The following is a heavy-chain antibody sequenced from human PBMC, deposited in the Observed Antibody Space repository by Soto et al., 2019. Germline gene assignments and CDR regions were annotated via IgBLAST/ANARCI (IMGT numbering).Heavy chain of an antibody. CDR2: IYSGGST. CDR1: GFTVSSNY. CDR3: TTIGRSSSWTFDY. D-gene: IGHD2-2*01. Sequence: GGSLRLSCAASGFTVSSNYMSWVRQAPGKGLEWVSVIYSGGSTYYADSVKGRFTISRDNSKNTLYLQMTSLRTEDTAVYYCTTIGRSSSWTFDYWGQGTVVTVSS. J-gene: IGHJ4*02. V-gene: IGHV3-53*01.